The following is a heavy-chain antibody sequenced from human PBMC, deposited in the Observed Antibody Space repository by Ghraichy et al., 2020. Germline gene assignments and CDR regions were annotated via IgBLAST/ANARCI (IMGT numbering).Heavy chain of an antibody. CDR2: INHSGST. J-gene: IGHJ6*02. D-gene: IGHD6-13*01. Sequence: SQTLSLTCAVYGGSFSGYYWSWIRQPPGKGLEWIGEINHSGSTNYNPSLKSRVTISVDTSKNQFSLKLSSVTAADTAVYYCASRIAAADYYYYGMDVWGQGTTVTVSS. CDR1: GGSFSGYY. CDR3: ASRIAAADYYYYGMDV. V-gene: IGHV4-34*01.